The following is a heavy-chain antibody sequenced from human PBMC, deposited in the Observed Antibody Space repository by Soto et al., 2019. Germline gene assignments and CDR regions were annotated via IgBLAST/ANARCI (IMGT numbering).Heavy chain of an antibody. J-gene: IGHJ4*02. Sequence: GGSLRLSCAASGFPFGSHAMSWVRQAPGKELEWVSLVSGNGGTTNYADSVKGRFTISRDNSQKTLYLQMNSLRAEDTAIYYCAKGKAHTLFGVDTLFDYWGQGTLVTVSS. CDR3: AKGKAHTLFGVDTLFDY. CDR1: GFPFGSHA. CDR2: VSGNGGTT. D-gene: IGHD3-3*01. V-gene: IGHV3-23*01.